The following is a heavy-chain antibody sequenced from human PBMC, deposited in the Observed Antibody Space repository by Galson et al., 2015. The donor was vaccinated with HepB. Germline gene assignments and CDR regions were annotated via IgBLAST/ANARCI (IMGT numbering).Heavy chain of an antibody. CDR1: GFTFSSYD. Sequence: SLRLSCAASGFTFSSYDMHWVRQATGKGLEWVSAIGTAGDPYYPGSVKGRFTISRENVKNSLYLQMNSLRAGDTAVYYCARGRSGSYSGYFDYWGQGTLVTVSS. V-gene: IGHV3-13*05. D-gene: IGHD1-26*01. J-gene: IGHJ4*02. CDR3: ARGRSGSYSGYFDY. CDR2: IGTAGDP.